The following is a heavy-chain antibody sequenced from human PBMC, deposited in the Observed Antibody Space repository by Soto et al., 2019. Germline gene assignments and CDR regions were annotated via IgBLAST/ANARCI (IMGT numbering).Heavy chain of an antibody. J-gene: IGHJ3*02. CDR3: AQALVFTGGDGFDI. Sequence: QVRLQEWGPGLVKPSQTLSLKCSVSGGSITTGGRYWSWIRQLPGQGLEWIGDIYYSGNTYYNASVTSRVAISVEAAKNQFSLKLSSVTAADTAVYYCAQALVFTGGDGFDIWGQGRLVTVSS. CDR2: IYYSGNT. V-gene: IGHV4-31*02. D-gene: IGHD1-1*01. CDR1: GGSITTGGRY.